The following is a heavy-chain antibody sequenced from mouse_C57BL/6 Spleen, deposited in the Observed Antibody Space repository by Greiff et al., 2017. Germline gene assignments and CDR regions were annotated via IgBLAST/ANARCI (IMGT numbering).Heavy chain of an antibody. D-gene: IGHD2-4*01. CDR1: GFTFSDAW. V-gene: IGHV6-6*01. J-gene: IGHJ4*01. Sequence: EVMLVESGGGLVQPGGSMKLSCAASGFTFSDAWMDWVRQSPEKGLEWFAEIRNKANNHATYYAESVKGRFTISRDDSKSSVYLQMNSLRAEDTGIYYCTGGHYEEGAMDYWGQGTSVTVSS. CDR2: IRNKANNHAT. CDR3: TGGHYEEGAMDY.